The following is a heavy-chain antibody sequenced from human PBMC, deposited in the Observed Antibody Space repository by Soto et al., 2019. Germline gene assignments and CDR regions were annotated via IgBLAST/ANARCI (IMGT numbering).Heavy chain of an antibody. CDR2: IKSKTDGWTT. V-gene: IGHV3-15*01. CDR1: GFTVSNAW. Sequence: GGSLRLSCAASGFTVSNAWMSWVRQAPGKGLEWVGRIKSKTDGWTTDYAGPVKGKFTISRDDSKITLYLQMNSLKTEDTAVYYWTTENFGVVITPKYWGQGTLVTVSS. D-gene: IGHD3-3*01. J-gene: IGHJ4*02. CDR3: TTENFGVVITPKY.